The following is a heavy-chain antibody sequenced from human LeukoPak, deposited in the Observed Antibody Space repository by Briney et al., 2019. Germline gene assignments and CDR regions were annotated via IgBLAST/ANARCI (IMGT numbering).Heavy chain of an antibody. CDR1: GGTFSSYA. V-gene: IGHV1-69*01. J-gene: IGHJ5*02. D-gene: IGHD6-13*01. CDR2: IIPIFGTA. CDR3: ARFDGEQQLGRFDP. Sequence: SVEVSCKASGGTFSSYAISWVRQAPGQGLEWMGGIIPIFGTANYAQKFQGRVTITADESTSTAYMELSSLRSEDTAVYYCARFDGEQQLGRFDPWGQGTLVTVSS.